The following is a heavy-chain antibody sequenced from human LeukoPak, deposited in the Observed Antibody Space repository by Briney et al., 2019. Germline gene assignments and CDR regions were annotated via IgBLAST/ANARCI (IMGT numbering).Heavy chain of an antibody. CDR2: ISSSSSYI. CDR3: ARLGSGSYKTGFDY. Sequence: GGSLRLSCAASGFTFSTYYMNWVRQAPGKGLEWVSSISSSSSYIYYADSVKGRFTISRDNAKNSLYLQMNSLRAEDTAVYYCARLGSGSYKTGFDYWGQGTLVTVSS. V-gene: IGHV3-21*01. CDR1: GFTFSTYY. J-gene: IGHJ4*02. D-gene: IGHD1-26*01.